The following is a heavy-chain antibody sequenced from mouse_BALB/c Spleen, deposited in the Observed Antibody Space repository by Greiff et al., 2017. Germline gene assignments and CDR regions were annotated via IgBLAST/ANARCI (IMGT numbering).Heavy chain of an antibody. CDR3: VREGGNYVGAMDY. J-gene: IGHJ4*01. V-gene: IGHV2-9-2*01. CDR1: GFSLTSYD. CDR2: IWTGGGT. D-gene: IGHD2-1*01. Sequence: VHLVESGPGLVAPSQSLSITCTVSGFSLTSYDISWIRQPPGKGLEWLGVIWTGGGTNYNSAFMSRLSISKDNSKSQVFLKMNSLQTDDTAIYYCVREGGNYVGAMDYWGQGTSVTVSS.